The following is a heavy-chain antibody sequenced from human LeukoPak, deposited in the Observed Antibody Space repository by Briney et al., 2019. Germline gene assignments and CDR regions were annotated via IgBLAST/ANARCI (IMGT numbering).Heavy chain of an antibody. CDR2: ISGSGGST. Sequence: GGSLRLSCAASGFTFSTYAMSWVRQAPGKGLVWVSAISGSGGSTYYADSVKGRFTISRDNSKNTLYLQMNNLRAEDTAVYYCAKRFGGYYFDYWGQGTLVTVSS. CDR1: GFTFSTYA. J-gene: IGHJ4*02. V-gene: IGHV3-23*01. D-gene: IGHD3-16*01. CDR3: AKRFGGYYFDY.